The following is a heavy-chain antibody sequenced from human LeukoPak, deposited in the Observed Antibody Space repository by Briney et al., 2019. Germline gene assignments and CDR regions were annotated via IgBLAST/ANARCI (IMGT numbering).Heavy chain of an antibody. V-gene: IGHV3-23*01. D-gene: IGHD4-11*01. CDR3: AKVLGYSNYVSGY. J-gene: IGHJ4*02. CDR1: GFTFSSYA. Sequence: GGSLRLSCAASGFTFSSYAMSWVRQAPGKGLEWVSAIIGSGGSTYYADSVKGRFTISRDNSKNTLYLQMNSLRAEGTAVYYCAKVLGYSNYVSGYWGQGTLVTVSS. CDR2: IIGSGGST.